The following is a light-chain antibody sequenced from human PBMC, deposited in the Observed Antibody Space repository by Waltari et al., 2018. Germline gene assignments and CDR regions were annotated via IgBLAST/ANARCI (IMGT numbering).Light chain of an antibody. CDR2: EVS. CDR3: SSFTRSSTFL. Sequence: QSALTQPASVSGSPGQSIPIPCTGTSSDVGVYNSVSWYQQHPGKVPKLMIYEVSKRPSGVSNRFSGSKSGYTASLTISGLQAEDEADYYCSSFTRSSTFLFGGGTKVTVL. CDR1: SSDVGVYNS. V-gene: IGLV2-14*03. J-gene: IGLJ3*02.